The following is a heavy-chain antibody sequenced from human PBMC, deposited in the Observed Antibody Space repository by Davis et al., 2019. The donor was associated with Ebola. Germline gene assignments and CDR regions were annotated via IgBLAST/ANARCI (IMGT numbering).Heavy chain of an antibody. D-gene: IGHD6-19*01. CDR3: AGRRGAVAGTGFDY. CDR1: GFKFEDYP. J-gene: IGHJ4*02. Sequence: GESLKISCAASGFKFEDYPMHWVRQAPGKGLEWVAVISYDGSNKYYADSVKGRFTISRDNSKNTLYLEMNSLRVEDTALYYCAGRRGAVAGTGFDYWGQGTLVTVSS. CDR2: ISYDGSNK. V-gene: IGHV3-30-3*01.